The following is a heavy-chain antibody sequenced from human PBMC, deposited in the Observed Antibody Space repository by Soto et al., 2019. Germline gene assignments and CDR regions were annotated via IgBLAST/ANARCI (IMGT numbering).Heavy chain of an antibody. V-gene: IGHV3-30*18. CDR1: GFTFSSYG. CDR2: ISFDGTKK. CDR3: AKGEKWGNYDSRGYSS. Sequence: QVQLVESGGGVVQPGRSLRLSCAASGFTFSSYGIHWVRQAPGKGLEWVAVISFDGTKKDYADSVKGRFTISRDNSKNTLYLQLNSLGAEDTAIYDWAKGEKWGNYDSRGYSSWGPGTLVTVSS. D-gene: IGHD3-22*01. J-gene: IGHJ5*02.